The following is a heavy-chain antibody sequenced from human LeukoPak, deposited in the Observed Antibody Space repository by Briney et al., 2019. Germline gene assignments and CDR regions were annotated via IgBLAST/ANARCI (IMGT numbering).Heavy chain of an antibody. D-gene: IGHD6-13*01. CDR3: ARDGVAAAGTLSLYYYYYMDV. J-gene: IGHJ6*03. Sequence: GGSLRLSCAASGFTFSDYYMSWIRQAPGKGLEWVSYISSSGSTIYYADSVKGRFTISRDNAKNSLYLQMNSLRAEDTAVYYCARDGVAAAGTLSLYYYYYMDVWGKGTTVTVSS. V-gene: IGHV3-11*04. CDR1: GFTFSDYY. CDR2: ISSSGSTI.